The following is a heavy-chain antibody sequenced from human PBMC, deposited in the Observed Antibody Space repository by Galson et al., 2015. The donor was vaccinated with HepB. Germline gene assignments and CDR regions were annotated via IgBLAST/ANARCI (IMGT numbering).Heavy chain of an antibody. CDR3: ARDYDPSARPQSYLDL. D-gene: IGHD3-16*01. V-gene: IGHV5-10-1*01. CDR2: IDPSDSYT. CDR1: GYSFTSYW. J-gene: IGHJ2*01. Sequence: QSGAEVKKPGESLRISCKGSGYSFTSYWISWVRQMPGKGLEWMGRIDPSDSYTNYSPSFQGRFTISRDNAKNSLYVQINSLRAEDTAVYYCARDYDPSARPQSYLDLWGRGTLVTVSS.